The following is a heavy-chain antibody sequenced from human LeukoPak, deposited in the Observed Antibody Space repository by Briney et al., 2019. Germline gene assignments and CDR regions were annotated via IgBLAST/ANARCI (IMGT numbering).Heavy chain of an antibody. D-gene: IGHD3-10*01. CDR3: ARATLSLYYYGSGSYPLEY. CDR2: INSDGSST. V-gene: IGHV3-74*01. J-gene: IGHJ4*02. Sequence: GGSLRLSCAASGFTFSSYWMHWVRQAPGKGLVWVSRINSDGSSTSYVDSVKGRFTISRDNAKNTLYLQMNSLRAEDTAVYYCARATLSLYYYGSGSYPLEYWGQGTLVTVSS. CDR1: GFTFSSYW.